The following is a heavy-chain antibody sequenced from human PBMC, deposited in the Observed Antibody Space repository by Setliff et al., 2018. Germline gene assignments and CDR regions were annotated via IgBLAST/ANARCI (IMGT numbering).Heavy chain of an antibody. CDR2: IYYSGST. CDR3: ARLRGAFDY. Sequence: PSETLSLTCGVSGYSITSSYYWSWIRQPPGKRLEWIGYIYYSGSTNYNPSLESRVTISVDTSKNQFSLRLNSATAADTAVYYCARLRGAFDYWGQGTLVTVSS. CDR1: GYSITSSYY. V-gene: IGHV4-59*01. J-gene: IGHJ4*02. D-gene: IGHD3-16*01.